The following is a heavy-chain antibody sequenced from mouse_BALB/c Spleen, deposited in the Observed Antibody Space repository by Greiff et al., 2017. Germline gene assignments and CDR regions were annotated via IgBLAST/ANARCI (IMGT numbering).Heavy chain of an antibody. J-gene: IGHJ3*01. V-gene: IGHV2-9*02. CDR3: ARDRRDLYDYGAWFAY. Sequence: QVQLQQSGPGLVAPSQSLSITCTVSGFSLTSYGVHWVRQPPGKGLEWLGVIWAGGSTNYNSALMSRLSISKDNSKSQVFLKMNSLQTDDTAMYYCARDRRDLYDYGAWFAYWGQGTLVTVSA. CDR1: GFSLTSYG. CDR2: IWAGGST. D-gene: IGHD2-4*01.